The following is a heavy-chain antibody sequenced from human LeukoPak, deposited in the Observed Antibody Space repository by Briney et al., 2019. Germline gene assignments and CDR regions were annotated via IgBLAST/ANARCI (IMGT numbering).Heavy chain of an antibody. D-gene: IGHD2-2*01. J-gene: IGHJ4*02. Sequence: ASVKVSCKASGYTFTDYYIHWVRQAPGQGLECMGWINPKSGGTNYEQKFQGRVTMTRDTSISTAYMELSSLRSDDTAVYYCARGCGTSCVKEGLRLGDWGQGTLVTVSS. CDR3: ARGCGTSCVKEGLRLGD. CDR2: INPKSGGT. CDR1: GYTFTDYY. V-gene: IGHV1-2*02.